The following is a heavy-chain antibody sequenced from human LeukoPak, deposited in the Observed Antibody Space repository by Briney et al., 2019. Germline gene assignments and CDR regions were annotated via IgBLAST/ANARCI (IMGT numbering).Heavy chain of an antibody. D-gene: IGHD4-17*01. CDR3: TTSWYDYGAFY. V-gene: IGHV3-30-3*01. CDR2: ISYDGSNK. J-gene: IGHJ4*02. Sequence: GRSLRLSCAASGLTFSSYAMHWVRQAPGKGLEWVAVISYDGSNKYYADSVKGRFTISRDNSKNTLYLQMNSLRAEDTAVYYCTTSWYDYGAFYWGQGTLVTVSS. CDR1: GLTFSSYA.